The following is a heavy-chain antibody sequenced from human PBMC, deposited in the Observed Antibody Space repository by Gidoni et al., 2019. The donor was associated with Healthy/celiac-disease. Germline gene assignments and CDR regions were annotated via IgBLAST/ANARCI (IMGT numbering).Heavy chain of an antibody. Sequence: QVQLQESGPGLVKPSQTLSLTCTVSGGSISSGGYYWSWIRQHPGKGLEWIGYIYYSGSTYYNPSLKSRVTISVETSKNQFSLKLSSVTAADTAVYYCARGATCSGGSCYSPGYYFDYWGQGTLVTVSS. CDR3: ARGATCSGGSCYSPGYYFDY. CDR1: GGSISSGGYY. J-gene: IGHJ4*02. CDR2: IYYSGST. V-gene: IGHV4-31*03. D-gene: IGHD2-15*01.